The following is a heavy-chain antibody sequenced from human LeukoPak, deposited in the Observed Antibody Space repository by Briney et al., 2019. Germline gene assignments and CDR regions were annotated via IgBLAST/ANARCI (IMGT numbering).Heavy chain of an antibody. Sequence: ASVKVSCKASGYTFTGYYMHWVRQAPGQGLEWMGWINPNSGGTNYAQKFQGRVTMTRDTSISTAYMELSRLRSDDTAVYYCARGAWFGELNDTFDYWGQGTLATVSS. CDR2: INPNSGGT. D-gene: IGHD3-10*01. CDR1: GYTFTGYY. CDR3: ARGAWFGELNDTFDY. J-gene: IGHJ4*02. V-gene: IGHV1-2*02.